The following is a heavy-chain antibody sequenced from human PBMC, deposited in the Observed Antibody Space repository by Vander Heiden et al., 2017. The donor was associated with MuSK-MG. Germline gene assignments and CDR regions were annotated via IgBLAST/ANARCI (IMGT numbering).Heavy chain of an antibody. CDR2: IFYSGST. Sequence: QVQLQESGPGLVKPSQTLSLTCPVSGGPINSGDYYWSWIRQYPGEGLECNGYIFYSGSTFYKPSLKSRVTISVDTSKNQCSLKLGSVTAADTAVYYCARAQRTRAFDIWGQGTMVTVSS. J-gene: IGHJ3*02. CDR1: GGPINSGDYY. CDR3: ARAQRTRAFDI. V-gene: IGHV4-31*03.